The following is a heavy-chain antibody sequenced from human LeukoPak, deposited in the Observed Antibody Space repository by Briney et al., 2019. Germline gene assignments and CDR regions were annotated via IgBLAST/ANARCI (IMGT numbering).Heavy chain of an antibody. D-gene: IGHD3-10*01. J-gene: IGHJ3*02. Sequence: GESLRISCKGSGYSFTSYWIGWVRQMPGKGLEWMGIIYPGDSDTRYSPSFQGQVTISADKSISTAYLQWSSLKASDTAMYYCASSLLWFGELYDAFDIWGQGTMVTVSS. CDR1: GYSFTSYW. CDR3: ASSLLWFGELYDAFDI. V-gene: IGHV5-51*01. CDR2: IYPGDSDT.